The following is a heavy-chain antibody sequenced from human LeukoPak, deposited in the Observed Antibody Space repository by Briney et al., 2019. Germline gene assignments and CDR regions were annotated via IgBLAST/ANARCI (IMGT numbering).Heavy chain of an antibody. D-gene: IGHD6-19*01. CDR1: GYTLTELS. V-gene: IGHV1-24*01. CDR2: FDPEDGET. CDR3: AIGQWLGKYNWFDP. Sequence: ASVKVSCKVSGYTLTELSMHWVRQAPGKGLEWLGGFDPEDGETIYAQKFQGRVTMTEDTSTDTAYMELSSLRSEDTAVYYCAIGQWLGKYNWFDPWGQGTLVTVSS. J-gene: IGHJ5*02.